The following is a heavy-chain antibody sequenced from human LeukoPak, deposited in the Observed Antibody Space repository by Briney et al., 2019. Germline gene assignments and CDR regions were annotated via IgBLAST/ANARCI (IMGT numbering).Heavy chain of an antibody. CDR3: ASSGGEYGDLYY. V-gene: IGHV4-59*01. CDR2: IYYSGST. Sequence: SETLSLTCTVSGGSISRYYWSWIRQPPGEGLEWIGYIYYSGSTNYNPSIKSRVTTSLETSKNQFTRMLSSMTAAVTAAYYFASSGGEYGDLYYWGQGTLVTVSS. D-gene: IGHD4-17*01. CDR1: GGSISRYY. J-gene: IGHJ4*02.